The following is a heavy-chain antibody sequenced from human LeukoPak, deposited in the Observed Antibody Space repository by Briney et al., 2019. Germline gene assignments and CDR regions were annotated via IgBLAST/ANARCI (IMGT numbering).Heavy chain of an antibody. J-gene: IGHJ4*02. D-gene: IGHD4-17*01. V-gene: IGHV4-38-2*01. CDR3: ARVDSGSLVTTSYYFDY. Sequence: SETLSLTCAVSGYPISSGYYWGWIRPPPGKGLEWIGSIYHSGSTYYNPSLKSRVTISVDTSKNQFSLKLSSVTAADTAVYYCARVDSGSLVTTSYYFDYWGQGTLVTVSS. CDR1: GYPISSGYY. CDR2: IYHSGST.